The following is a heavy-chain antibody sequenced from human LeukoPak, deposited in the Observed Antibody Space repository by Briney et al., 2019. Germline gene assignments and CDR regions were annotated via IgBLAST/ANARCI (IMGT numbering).Heavy chain of an antibody. D-gene: IGHD2-2*01. V-gene: IGHV3-21*01. CDR3: XXXVVXXXXALDY. CDR2: IXSSXXXX. J-gene: IGHJ4*02. Sequence: PGGSLRLSCAASGFTFSDYSMNWVRQAPGKGLEWVSSIXSSXXXXXXXXXXXGXFTISRDNSKNTLYLQMGSLRAEDMAVYYXXXXVVXXXXALDYWGQGTLVTVSS. CDR1: GFTFSDYS.